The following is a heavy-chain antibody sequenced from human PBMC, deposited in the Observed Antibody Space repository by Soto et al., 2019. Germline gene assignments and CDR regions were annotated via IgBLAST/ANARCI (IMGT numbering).Heavy chain of an antibody. CDR2: INPNSGGT. Sequence: ASVKVSCKASGYTFTGYYMHWVRQAPGQGLEWMGWINPNSGGTNYAQKFQGWVTMTRDTSISTAYMELSRLRSDDTAVYYCARDQGYSSSWFDYWGQGTLGTVSS. CDR1: GYTFTGYY. J-gene: IGHJ4*02. D-gene: IGHD6-13*01. V-gene: IGHV1-2*04. CDR3: ARDQGYSSSWFDY.